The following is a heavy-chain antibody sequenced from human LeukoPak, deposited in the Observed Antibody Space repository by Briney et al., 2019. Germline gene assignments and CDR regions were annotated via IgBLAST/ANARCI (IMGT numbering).Heavy chain of an antibody. J-gene: IGHJ4*02. CDR2: ISVSGDST. V-gene: IGHV3-23*01. D-gene: IGHD3-10*01. CDR3: ARRGGRNGWGDFDY. Sequence: GGSLRLSCAASGFSFNNYAMNWVRQAPEKGLEWVSTISVSGDSTFYADSVQGRFTISRDTSRNSLSLHMNSLRAEDTAVYFCARRGGRNGWGDFDYWGQGTLVTVSS. CDR1: GFSFNNYA.